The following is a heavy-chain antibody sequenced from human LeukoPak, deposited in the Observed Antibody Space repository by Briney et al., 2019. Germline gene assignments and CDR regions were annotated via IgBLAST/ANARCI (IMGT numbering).Heavy chain of an antibody. D-gene: IGHD6-13*01. CDR2: IYYGGTT. J-gene: IGHJ3*02. CDR1: GGSISSYY. Sequence: SETLSLTRTVSGGSISSYYWSWIRQPPGKGLEWIGYIYYGGTTNYNPSLKSRVTISINTSENHFSLKLSSVTAADTAVYYCARGGRQLRASRAFDIWGQGTMVTVSS. CDR3: ARGGRQLRASRAFDI. V-gene: IGHV4-59*01.